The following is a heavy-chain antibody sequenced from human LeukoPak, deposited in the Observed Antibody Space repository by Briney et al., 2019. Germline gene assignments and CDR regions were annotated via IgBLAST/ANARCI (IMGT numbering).Heavy chain of an antibody. CDR2: ISSSSSYI. J-gene: IGHJ4*02. Sequence: GGSLRLSCAASGFTFSSYSMNWVRQAPGKGLEWVSSISSSSSYIYYADSVKGRFTISRDNAKNSLYLRMNSLRAEDTAVYYCARDRSANFDYWGQGTLVTVSS. V-gene: IGHV3-21*01. CDR3: ARDRSANFDY. CDR1: GFTFSSYS.